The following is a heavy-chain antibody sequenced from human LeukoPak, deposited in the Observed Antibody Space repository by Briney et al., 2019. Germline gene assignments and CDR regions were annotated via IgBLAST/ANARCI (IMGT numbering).Heavy chain of an antibody. Sequence: SETLSLTCTVSGGSISSISYYWGWIRQPPGKGLEWIGSIYYSGSTYYNPSLKSRVTLSVDTSKNQFSLKLSSVTAADTAVYYCARLECTSCSPYYFDYWGQGTLVTVSS. CDR3: ARLECTSCSPYYFDY. D-gene: IGHD2-2*01. V-gene: IGHV4-39*01. J-gene: IGHJ4*02. CDR2: IYYSGST. CDR1: GGSISSISYY.